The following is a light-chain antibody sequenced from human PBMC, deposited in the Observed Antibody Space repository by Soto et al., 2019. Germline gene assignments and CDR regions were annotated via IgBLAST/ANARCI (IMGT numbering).Light chain of an antibody. CDR1: SSNIGAGYD. J-gene: IGLJ1*01. Sequence: QSVPTQPPSGSGAPGQRVTISCTGSSSNIGAGYDVHWYQQLPGTAPKLLIYGNSNRPSGVPDRFSGSKSGTSASLAITGLQAEDEADYYCQSYDSSLSGYVFGTGTKVTVL. CDR2: GNS. V-gene: IGLV1-40*01. CDR3: QSYDSSLSGYV.